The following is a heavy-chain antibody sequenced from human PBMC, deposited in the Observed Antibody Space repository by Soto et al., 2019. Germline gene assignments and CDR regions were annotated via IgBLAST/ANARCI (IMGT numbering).Heavy chain of an antibody. CDR1: GFTFSNYE. CDR3: ARASQALGGYSDY. J-gene: IGHJ4*02. D-gene: IGHD2-21*01. V-gene: IGHV3-64*02. Sequence: EVQLVESGEGLVQPGGSLRLSCAGSGFTFSNYEMHWVRQAPGKGLEYVSTISSDGGSTYYADSVKGRFTISRDNSKSTLYLHMGSLRVEDMAVYYCARASQALGGYSDYCGQGTLVTVSS. CDR2: ISSDGGST.